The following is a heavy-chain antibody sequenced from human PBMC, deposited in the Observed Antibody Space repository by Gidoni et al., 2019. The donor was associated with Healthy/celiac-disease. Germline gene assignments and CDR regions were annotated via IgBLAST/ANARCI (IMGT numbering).Heavy chain of an antibody. V-gene: IGHV4-31*03. Sequence: QVQLQESGPGLVKPSHTLSLPCTVSGGSISSGGYYWSWIRQHPGKGLEWIGYIYYSGSTYYNPYLKSRVTISVDTSKNQFSLKLSSVTAADTAVYYCAREPRQWQLWGFDYWGQGTLVTVSS. CDR2: IYYSGST. D-gene: IGHD6-19*01. J-gene: IGHJ4*02. CDR1: GGSISSGGYY. CDR3: AREPRQWQLWGFDY.